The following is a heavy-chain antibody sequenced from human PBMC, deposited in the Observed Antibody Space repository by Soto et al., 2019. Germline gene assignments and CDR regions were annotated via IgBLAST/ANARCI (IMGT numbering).Heavy chain of an antibody. Sequence: GALRVSCVASGFTFMTSFMGVVRQAAGKGLEWVANINQDGGGTYYVDSVEGRFTISRDNAKDSLYLQMNSLRGEDTDVYYCARYFRGSGRYFFDYWGQGTLVTVYS. V-gene: IGHV3-7*03. J-gene: IGHJ4*02. CDR2: INQDGGGT. CDR3: ARYFRGSGRYFFDY. D-gene: IGHD6-19*01. CDR1: GFTFMTSF.